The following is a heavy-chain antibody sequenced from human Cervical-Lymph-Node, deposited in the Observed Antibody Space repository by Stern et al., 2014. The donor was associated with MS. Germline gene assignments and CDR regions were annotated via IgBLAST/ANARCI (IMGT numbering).Heavy chain of an antibody. J-gene: IGHJ2*01. CDR2: INSHGNVT. Sequence: EVQLVESGGDLVQPGGSLRLFCAMSGFNVRTYWMHWVRQVPGKGPEWVSRINSHGNVTTYADSVRGRFTVSRDNAKNTLYLQMRGVRVEDTAMYYCAREAHWYFDFWGRGTLVTVSS. CDR1: GFNVRTYW. V-gene: IGHV3-74*03. CDR3: AREAHWYFDF.